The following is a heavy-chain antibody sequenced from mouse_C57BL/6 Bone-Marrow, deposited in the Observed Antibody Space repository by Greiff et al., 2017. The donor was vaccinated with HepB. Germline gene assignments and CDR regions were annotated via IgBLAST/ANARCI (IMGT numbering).Heavy chain of an antibody. J-gene: IGHJ2*01. V-gene: IGHV1-53*01. CDR2: INPSNGGT. CDR3: AFITTEVAGIDY. D-gene: IGHD1-1*01. CDR1: GYTFTSYW. Sequence: QVQLQQPGTELVKPGASVKLSCKASGYTFTSYWMHWVKQRPGQGLEWIGNINPSNGGTNYNKKFKSKATLTVDKSSSTAYMQLSSLTSEDSAVYYCAFITTEVAGIDYWGQGTTLTVSS.